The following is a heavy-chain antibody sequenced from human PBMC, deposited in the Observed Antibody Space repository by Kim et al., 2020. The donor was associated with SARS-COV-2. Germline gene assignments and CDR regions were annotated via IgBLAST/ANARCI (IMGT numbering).Heavy chain of an antibody. Sequence: YARKFQGRVTITADESTSTAYMELSSLRSEDTAVYYCASQNFGSGGFYFDYWGQGTLVTVSS. D-gene: IGHD3-10*01. V-gene: IGHV1-69*01. CDR3: ASQNFGSGGFYFDY. J-gene: IGHJ4*02.